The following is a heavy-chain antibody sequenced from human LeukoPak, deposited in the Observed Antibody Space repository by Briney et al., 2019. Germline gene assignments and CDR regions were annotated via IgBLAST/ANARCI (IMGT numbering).Heavy chain of an antibody. CDR2: IRYDGSNK. Sequence: PGGSVRLSCAASGFTFSSYGMHWVRQAPGKGLEWVAFIRYDGSNKYYADSVKGRFTISRDNSKNTLYLQMNSLRAEDTAVYYCAKDQDDYGGSFDYWGQGTLVTVSS. J-gene: IGHJ4*02. CDR1: GFTFSSYG. D-gene: IGHD4-17*01. V-gene: IGHV3-30*02. CDR3: AKDQDDYGGSFDY.